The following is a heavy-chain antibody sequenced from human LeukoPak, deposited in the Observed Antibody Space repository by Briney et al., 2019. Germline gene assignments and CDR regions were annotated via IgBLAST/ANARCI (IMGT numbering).Heavy chain of an antibody. CDR3: AKDRYDSSGYYYVAAFDI. D-gene: IGHD3-22*01. V-gene: IGHV3-23*01. Sequence: PGGSLRLSRAASGFTFSSYAMSWVRQAPGKGLEWVSAISGSGGSTYYADSVKGRFTISRDNSKNTLYLQMNSLRAEDTAVYYCAKDRYDSSGYYYVAAFDIWGQGTMVTVSS. CDR2: ISGSGGST. CDR1: GFTFSSYA. J-gene: IGHJ3*02.